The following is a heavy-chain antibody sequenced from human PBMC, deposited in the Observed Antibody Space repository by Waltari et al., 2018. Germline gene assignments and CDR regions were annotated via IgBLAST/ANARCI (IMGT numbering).Heavy chain of an antibody. CDR1: GFTFSSYG. Sequence: QVQLVESGGGVVQPGRSLRLSCAASGFTFSSYGMHWVRKAPGKGLEWVAVIWYDGSNKYYADSVKGRFTISRDNSKNTLYLQMNSLRAEDTAVYYCARVKFSGYDSPPGYWGQGTLVTVSS. V-gene: IGHV3-33*01. D-gene: IGHD5-12*01. J-gene: IGHJ4*02. CDR3: ARVKFSGYDSPPGY. CDR2: IWYDGSNK.